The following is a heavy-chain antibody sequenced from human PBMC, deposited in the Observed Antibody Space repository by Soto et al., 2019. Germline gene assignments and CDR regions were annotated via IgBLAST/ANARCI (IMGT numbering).Heavy chain of an antibody. CDR1: GFTFSSYD. D-gene: IGHD6-6*01. CDR3: ARIAAHAYYYYYGMDV. CDR2: IGTAGDT. Sequence: GGSLRLSCAASGFTFSSYDMHWVRQATGKGLEWVSAIGTAGDTYYPGSVKGRFTISRDNAKNTLYLQMNSLRAEDTAVYYCARIAAHAYYYYYGMDVWGQGTTVTVSS. V-gene: IGHV3-13*01. J-gene: IGHJ6*02.